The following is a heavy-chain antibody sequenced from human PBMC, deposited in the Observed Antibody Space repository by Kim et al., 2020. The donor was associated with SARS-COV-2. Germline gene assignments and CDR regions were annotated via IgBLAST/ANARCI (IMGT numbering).Heavy chain of an antibody. D-gene: IGHD3-9*01. Sequence: DSVKGRFTIFRDNAKNTLYLQMISLRAEDTAVYYCARDRYNIFTGYYFDSWGQGSLVTVSS. CDR3: ARDRYNIFTGYYFDS. J-gene: IGHJ4*02. V-gene: IGHV3-74*01.